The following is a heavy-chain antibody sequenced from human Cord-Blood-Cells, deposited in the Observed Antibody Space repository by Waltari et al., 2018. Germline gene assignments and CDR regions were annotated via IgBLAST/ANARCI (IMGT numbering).Heavy chain of an antibody. Sequence: EVQLVESGGGLVKPGGSLRLSCAASGFTFSSYSMNWVRQAPGKGREWVSSISSSSSYIYYADSVKGRFTISRDNAKNSLYLQMNSLRAEDTAVYYCAFTGGSDAFDIWGQGTMVTVSS. CDR3: AFTGGSDAFDI. V-gene: IGHV3-21*01. CDR2: ISSSSSYI. J-gene: IGHJ3*02. D-gene: IGHD7-27*01. CDR1: GFTFSSYS.